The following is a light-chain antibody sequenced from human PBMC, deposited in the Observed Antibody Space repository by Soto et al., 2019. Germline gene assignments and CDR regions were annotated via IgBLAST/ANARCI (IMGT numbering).Light chain of an antibody. CDR3: QSYDSSLSAYV. V-gene: IGLV1-40*01. Sequence: QSVLTQPPSVSGAPGQRVTISCTGSSSNIGAGYDVNWYQQLPGTAPKLLIYGNSNRPSGVPDRFSGSKSGTSASLAITGLQAEDEADYYCQSYDSSLSAYVFGIGTKLTVL. J-gene: IGLJ1*01. CDR2: GNS. CDR1: SSNIGAGYD.